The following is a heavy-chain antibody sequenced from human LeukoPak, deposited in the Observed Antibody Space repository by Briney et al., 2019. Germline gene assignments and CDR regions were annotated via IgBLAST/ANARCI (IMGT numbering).Heavy chain of an antibody. CDR2: ISSSSGYI. Sequence: GGSLRLSCAASGFTFSSYNMNWVRQAPGKGLEWVSSISSSSGYIYYADSVMGRFTISRDNARNSLYLQMNSLRAEDTAVYYCARDGLAAATLHWCFDLWGRGTLVTVSS. V-gene: IGHV3-21*01. J-gene: IGHJ2*01. D-gene: IGHD2-15*01. CDR1: GFTFSSYN. CDR3: ARDGLAAATLHWCFDL.